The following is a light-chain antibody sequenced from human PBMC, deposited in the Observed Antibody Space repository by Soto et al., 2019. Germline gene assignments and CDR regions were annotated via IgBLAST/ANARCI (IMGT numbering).Light chain of an antibody. Sequence: IQLTQSPSSLSASVGDRVTITCRASQDIAIYLAWYQQKPGEAPKLLIYAASTLYGGVTSRFSGSGSGTDFALTITSLQAEDFATYYCQHYNSYSEALGQRTKVDIK. J-gene: IGKJ1*01. CDR3: QHYNSYSEA. V-gene: IGKV1-9*01. CDR2: AAS. CDR1: QDIAIY.